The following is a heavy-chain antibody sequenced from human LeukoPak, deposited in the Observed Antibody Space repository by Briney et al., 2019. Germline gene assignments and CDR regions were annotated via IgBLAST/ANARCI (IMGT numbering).Heavy chain of an antibody. V-gene: IGHV1-46*01. CDR3: ARDRWELPYYFDY. D-gene: IGHD1-26*01. CDR1: GYIFTDYY. CDR2: LNSSGGST. J-gene: IGHJ4*02. Sequence: ASVTVSCKTSGYIFTDYYIHWVRQAPGQGLEWMGILNSSGGSTTYAQKFQGRITMTRDASTSTVYMELRSLRSEGTAVYYCARDRWELPYYFDYWGQGTLVTVSS.